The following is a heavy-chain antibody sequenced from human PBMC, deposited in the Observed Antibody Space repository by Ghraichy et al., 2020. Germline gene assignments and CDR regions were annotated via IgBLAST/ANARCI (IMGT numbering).Heavy chain of an antibody. D-gene: IGHD5-12*01. CDR3: ARFHPNSGYDQFDY. CDR2: IYYSGST. CDR1: GGSINSYY. J-gene: IGHJ4*02. Sequence: ESLNISCTVSGGSINSYYWSWIRQPPGKGLEWIGYIYYSGSTTYNPSLKSRLTISVDTSKNQFSLELNSVTAADTAVYYCARFHPNSGYDQFDYWGQGTLVTVSS. V-gene: IGHV4-59*01.